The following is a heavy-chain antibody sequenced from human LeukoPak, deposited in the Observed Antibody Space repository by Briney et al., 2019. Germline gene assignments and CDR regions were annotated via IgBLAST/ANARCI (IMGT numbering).Heavy chain of an antibody. Sequence: PSETLSLTCTVSGGSISSSSYYWGWIRQPPGKGLEWIGSIYYSGSTYYNPSLKSRVTISVDTSKNQFSLKLSSVTAADTAVYYCARDSARGGSNWFDPWGQGTLVTVSS. V-gene: IGHV4-39*02. CDR1: GGSISSSSYY. CDR3: ARDSARGGSNWFDP. D-gene: IGHD3-10*01. J-gene: IGHJ5*02. CDR2: IYYSGST.